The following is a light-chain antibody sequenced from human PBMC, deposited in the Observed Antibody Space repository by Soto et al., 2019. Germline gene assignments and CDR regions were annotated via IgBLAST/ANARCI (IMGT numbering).Light chain of an antibody. CDR3: QHYNSYPEA. CDR1: QSISSW. J-gene: IGKJ1*01. Sequence: DIPMTQSPSTLSSSVGDRVTITCRASQSISSWLAWYQQKPGKAPKLLIYKASTLKSGVPSRFSGSGSGTEFTLTISSLQPDDFATYYCQHYNSYPEAFGQGTKVDIK. V-gene: IGKV1-5*03. CDR2: KAS.